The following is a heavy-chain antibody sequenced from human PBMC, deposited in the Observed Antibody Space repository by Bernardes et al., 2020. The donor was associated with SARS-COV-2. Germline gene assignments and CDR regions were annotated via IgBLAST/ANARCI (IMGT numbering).Heavy chain of an antibody. V-gene: IGHV1-46*01. CDR3: ARDLTTVTTTHYYYYGMDV. Sequence: ASVKVSCKASGYTFTSYYMHWVRQAPGQGLEWMGIINPSGCSTSYAQKFQGRVTMTRDTSTSTVYMELSSLRSEDTAVYYCARDLTTVTTTHYYYYGMDVWGQGTTVTVSS. J-gene: IGHJ6*02. CDR1: GYTFTSYY. CDR2: INPSGCST. D-gene: IGHD4-17*01.